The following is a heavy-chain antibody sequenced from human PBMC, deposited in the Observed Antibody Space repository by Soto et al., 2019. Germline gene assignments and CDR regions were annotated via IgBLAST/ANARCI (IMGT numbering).Heavy chain of an antibody. V-gene: IGHV4-34*01. D-gene: IGHD6-13*01. CDR3: ARALIAAAGNFDY. Sequence: PSETLSLTCAVYGGSFSGYYWSWIRQPPGKGLEWIGEINHSGSTNYNPSLKSRVTISVDTSKNQFSLKLSSVTAADTAVYYCARALIAAAGNFDYWGQGTLLTVSS. J-gene: IGHJ4*02. CDR1: GGSFSGYY. CDR2: INHSGST.